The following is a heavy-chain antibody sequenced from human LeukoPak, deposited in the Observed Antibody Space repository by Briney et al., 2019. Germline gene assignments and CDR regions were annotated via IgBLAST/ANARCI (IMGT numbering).Heavy chain of an antibody. Sequence: ASVKVSCKVSGYTLTELSMHWVRQAPGKGLEWMGGFDPEDDETIYAQKFQGRVTMTEDTSTDTAYMELSSLRSEDAAVYYCATGPPSRRWLQSTIDYWGQGTLVTVSS. CDR3: ATGPPSRRWLQSTIDY. J-gene: IGHJ4*02. CDR2: FDPEDDET. V-gene: IGHV1-24*01. CDR1: GYTLTELS. D-gene: IGHD5-24*01.